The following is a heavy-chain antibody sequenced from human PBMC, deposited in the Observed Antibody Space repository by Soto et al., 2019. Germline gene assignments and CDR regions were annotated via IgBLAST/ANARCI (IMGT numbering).Heavy chain of an antibody. V-gene: IGHV1-69*02. D-gene: IGHD2-15*01. CDR1: GGTFSSYT. CDR2: IIPILGIA. J-gene: IGHJ6*03. Sequence: QVQLVQSGAEVKKPGSSVKVSCKASGGTFSSYTISWVRQAPGQGLEWMGRIIPILGIANYAQKFQGRVTITADKSTSTAYKELSSLRSEDTAVYYCAGGYCSGGSCVYYYYMDVWGKGTTVTVSS. CDR3: AGGYCSGGSCVYYYYMDV.